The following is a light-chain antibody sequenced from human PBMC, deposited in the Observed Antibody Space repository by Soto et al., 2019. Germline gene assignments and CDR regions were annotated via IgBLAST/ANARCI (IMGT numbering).Light chain of an antibody. CDR3: QSYDSGLGVFVV. J-gene: IGLJ2*01. V-gene: IGLV1-40*01. Sequence: QPVLTQPPSVSGAPGQRVTISCTGSSSNIGAGYDVHWYQQLPGTAPRLLIYGNINRPSGVPDRFSGSKSGTSASLAITGLQAEDEADYYCQSYDSGLGVFVVFGAGTKLTVL. CDR1: SSNIGAGYD. CDR2: GNI.